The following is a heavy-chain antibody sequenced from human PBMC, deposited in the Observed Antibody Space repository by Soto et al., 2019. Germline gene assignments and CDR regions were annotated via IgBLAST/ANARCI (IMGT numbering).Heavy chain of an antibody. J-gene: IGHJ6*02. CDR1: GGSIRSGDYY. V-gene: IGHV4-30-4*01. D-gene: IGHD3-9*01. CDR3: ASGWGGYYDILTGNYSLDV. CDR2: IYYSGST. Sequence: QVQLQESGPGLVKPSQTLSLTCTVSGGSIRSGDYYWSWIRQPPGKGLEWIGYIYYSGSTYYNPSLKSGVNLPVHTSHNEFSLKLSSVTDAETAGYYCASGWGGYYDILTGNYSLDVWGQGNTVTGSS.